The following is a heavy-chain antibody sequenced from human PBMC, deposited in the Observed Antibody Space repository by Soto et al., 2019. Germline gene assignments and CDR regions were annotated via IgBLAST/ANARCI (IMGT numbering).Heavy chain of an antibody. Sequence: QVHLVQSGAEVKKPGASVKVSCKGSGYGFTTYGITWVRQAPGQGLEWMAWISDHNGNTNYSQKHQGRVTVTRDTSTSTAYMELRSLRSADTAVYYWAKGKYGDYWGQGALLTVSS. CDR2: ISDHNGNT. V-gene: IGHV1-18*01. D-gene: IGHD2-2*01. J-gene: IGHJ4*02. CDR3: AKGKYGDY. CDR1: GYGFTTYG.